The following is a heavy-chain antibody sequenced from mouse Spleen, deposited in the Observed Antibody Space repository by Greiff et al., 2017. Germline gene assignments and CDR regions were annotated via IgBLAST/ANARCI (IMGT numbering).Heavy chain of an antibody. D-gene: IGHD1-1*01. CDR3: TRYNYDGSYTFAY. V-gene: IGHV1-15*01. Sequence: VKLVESGAELVRPGASVTLSCKASGYTFTDYEMHWVKQTPVHGLEWIGAIDPETGGTAYNQKFKGKAILTADKSSSTAYMELRSLTSEDSAVYYCTRYNYDGSYTFAYWGQGTLVTVSA. CDR1: GYTFTDYE. J-gene: IGHJ3*01. CDR2: IDPETGGT.